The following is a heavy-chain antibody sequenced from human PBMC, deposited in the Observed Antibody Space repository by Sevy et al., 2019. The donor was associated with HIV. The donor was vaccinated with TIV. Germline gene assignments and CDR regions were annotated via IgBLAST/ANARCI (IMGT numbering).Heavy chain of an antibody. CDR2: IFRNFRSVDVT. CDR3: SWSRYDSSSYFDALDI. J-gene: IGHJ3*02. D-gene: IGHD3-22*01. CDR1: GFTFTSYA. Sequence: GGSLRLSCTTSGFTFTSYAMNWVRQAPGKGLEWVSTIFRNFRSVDVTYDADSVKGRFTISRDNSKNTLYLQMKSLRGEDTAVYDCSWSRYDSSSYFDALDIWGQGTMVTVSS. V-gene: IGHV3-23*01.